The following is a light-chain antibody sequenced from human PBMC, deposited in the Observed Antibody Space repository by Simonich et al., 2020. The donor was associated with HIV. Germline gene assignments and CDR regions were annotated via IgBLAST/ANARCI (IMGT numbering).Light chain of an antibody. Sequence: QSALTQPASVSGSPGQSITISCTGTSSDVGGYKYVSWYQQHPGKAPKLIIYEVNTRPDGVPVRFSGSKSDNTASLTVSGLQAEDEANYYCSSYAGSNTVVFGGGTKLTVL. CDR3: SSYAGSNTVV. V-gene: IGLV2-8*01. J-gene: IGLJ2*01. CDR1: SSDVGGYKY. CDR2: EVN.